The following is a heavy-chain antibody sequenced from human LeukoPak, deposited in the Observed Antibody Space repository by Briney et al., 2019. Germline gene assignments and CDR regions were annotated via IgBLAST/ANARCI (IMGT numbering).Heavy chain of an antibody. CDR2: TSSSGGNT. V-gene: IGHV3-64D*06. CDR3: VKTRMYSSSPLEY. J-gene: IGHJ4*02. D-gene: IGHD6-6*01. CDR1: GFTFSSCA. Sequence: PGGSLRLSCSASGFTFSSCAMHWVRQAPGKGLEFVSATSSSGGNTYYADSVKGRFTISRDNSKNTLYLQMSSLRVEDTAVYYRVKTRMYSSSPLEYWGQGTLVTVSS.